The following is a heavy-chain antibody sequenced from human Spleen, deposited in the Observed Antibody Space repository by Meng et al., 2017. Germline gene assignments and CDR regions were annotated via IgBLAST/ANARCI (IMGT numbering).Heavy chain of an antibody. D-gene: IGHD2-15*01. V-gene: IGHV4-39*07. J-gene: IGHJ6*02. Sequence: SETLSLTCTVSGVSISNGNYYWDWVRQSPGKGLEWIGSLYFRATTYYNPSLQSRVTISLDTSANQVSLTLSSVTAADSAVYYCVRDLGPYHDYFSGKYNNNFNGMDVWGQGTTVTVSS. CDR2: LYFRATT. CDR3: VRDLGPYHDYFSGKYNNNFNGMDV. CDR1: GVSISNGNYY.